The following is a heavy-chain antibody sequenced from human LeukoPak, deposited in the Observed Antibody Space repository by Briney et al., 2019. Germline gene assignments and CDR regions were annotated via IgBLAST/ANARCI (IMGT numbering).Heavy chain of an antibody. CDR1: GFTFSTYV. J-gene: IGHJ4*02. V-gene: IGHV3-23*01. Sequence: PGGSLRLSCAASGFTFSTYVMSWVRQAPGKGLEWVSAISGSGGSTYYADPAKGRFTISRDTDNNSLYMQMNSLRAEDTAVYYCAREGSSGWYHFDYWGQGTLVTVSS. D-gene: IGHD6-19*01. CDR3: AREGSSGWYHFDY. CDR2: ISGSGGST.